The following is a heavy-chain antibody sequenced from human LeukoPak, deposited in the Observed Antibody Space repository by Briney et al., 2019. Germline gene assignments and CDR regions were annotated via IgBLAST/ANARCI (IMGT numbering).Heavy chain of an antibody. V-gene: IGHV6-1*01. J-gene: IGHJ4*02. Sequence: SQTLSLTCAISGDSVSSNSAAWNWVRQSPSRGLEWLGRTYYRSKWYNDYAVSVNSRITINPDTSKNQFSLQLNSVTTEDTAVYYCARVVSSPWYLDYWGQGTLVTVSS. CDR2: TYYRSKWYN. CDR3: ARVVSSPWYLDY. CDR1: GDSVSSNSAA. D-gene: IGHD6-13*01.